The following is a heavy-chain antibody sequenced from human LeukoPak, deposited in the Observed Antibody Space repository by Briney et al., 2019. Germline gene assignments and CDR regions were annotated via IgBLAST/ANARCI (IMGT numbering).Heavy chain of an antibody. D-gene: IGHD3-22*01. V-gene: IGHV3-66*01. Sequence: GGSLRLSCTASEVTSIIHWMSWVRQAPGKGLEWVSVIYSGGSTYYADSVKGRFTISRDNSKNTLYLQMHNVRAEDTAVYYCARDQYHYDGSGRNMCYFDYWGQGILVTVSS. CDR3: ARDQYHYDGSGRNMCYFDY. CDR2: IYSGGST. CDR1: EVTSIIHW. J-gene: IGHJ4*02.